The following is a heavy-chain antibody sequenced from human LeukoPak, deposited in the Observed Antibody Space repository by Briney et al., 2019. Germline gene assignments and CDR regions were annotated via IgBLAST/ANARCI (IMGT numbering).Heavy chain of an antibody. D-gene: IGHD6-19*01. J-gene: IGHJ5*02. CDR1: GYSFTSYW. Sequence: AESFLIFCKGSGYSFTSYWIGWVRQMPGKGLEWMGIIYPGDSDTRYSPSFQGQVTISADKSISTAYLQWSSLKASDTAMYYCARHGVAVAGTISWFAPSGHGTLVTVSS. CDR3: ARHGVAVAGTISWFAP. V-gene: IGHV5-51*01. CDR2: IYPGDSDT.